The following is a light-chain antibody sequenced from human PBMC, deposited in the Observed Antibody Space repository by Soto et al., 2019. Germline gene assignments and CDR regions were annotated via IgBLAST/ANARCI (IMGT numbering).Light chain of an antibody. J-gene: IGLJ3*02. CDR2: GNS. CDR1: SSNIGAGYD. CDR3: QSYDNSLSAWV. V-gene: IGLV1-40*01. Sequence: HSVLTQPPSVSGAPGQRVTISCTGSSSNIGAGYDVHWYHQLPGTAPKLLIYGNSNRPSGVPDRFSGSKSGTSVSLAITGLQAEDEADYYCQSYDNSLSAWVFGGGTKVTVL.